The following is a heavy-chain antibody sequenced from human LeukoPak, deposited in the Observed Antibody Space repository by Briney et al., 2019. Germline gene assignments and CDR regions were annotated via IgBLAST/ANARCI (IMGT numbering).Heavy chain of an antibody. Sequence: GGSLRLSCAASGFTFSSCAMSWLRHAPGKGLEWVSAISGNDGDTYYPDYVKGRFTISRDNSKNTLYLQINSLRAEDTAVYYCAKEVYSWNRTPFDYWGQGTLVTVSS. CDR2: ISGNDGDT. CDR3: AKEVYSWNRTPFDY. J-gene: IGHJ4*02. V-gene: IGHV3-23*01. CDR1: GFTFSSCA. D-gene: IGHD1-20*01.